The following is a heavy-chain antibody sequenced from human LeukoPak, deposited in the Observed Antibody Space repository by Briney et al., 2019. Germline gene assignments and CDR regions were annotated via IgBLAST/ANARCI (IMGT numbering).Heavy chain of an antibody. D-gene: IGHD2-15*01. V-gene: IGHV3-21*01. CDR3: AEGGAKTGSYYYHGLDV. Sequence: GGSLRLSCVASGFTISTYSMTWVRQAPGQGLEWVSSISSSSTYIYYTDSVRGRFTISRDNFKNSLYLQMNSLRAEDTGVYYCAEGGAKTGSYYYHGLDVWGQGTTVTVSS. CDR2: ISSSSTYI. CDR1: GFTISTYS. J-gene: IGHJ6*02.